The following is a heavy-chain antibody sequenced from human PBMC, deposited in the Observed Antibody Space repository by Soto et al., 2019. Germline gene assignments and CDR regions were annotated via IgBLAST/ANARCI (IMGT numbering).Heavy chain of an antibody. V-gene: IGHV3-30-3*01. CDR3: ARDSGDHFDY. CDR1: GFTFSSYA. CDR2: ISYDGSNK. Sequence: LSLTCAASGFTFSSYAMHWVRQAPGKGLEWVAVISYDGSNKYYADSVKGRFTISRDNSKNTLYLQMNSLRAEDTAVYYCARDSGDHFDYWGQGTLVTVSS. D-gene: IGHD7-27*01. J-gene: IGHJ4*02.